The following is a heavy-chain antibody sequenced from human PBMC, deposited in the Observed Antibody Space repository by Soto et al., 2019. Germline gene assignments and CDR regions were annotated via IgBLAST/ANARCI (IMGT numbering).Heavy chain of an antibody. Sequence: SETLSLTCAVSGGSISSGGYSWSWIRQPPGKGLEWIGYIYHSGSTYYNPSLKSRVTISVDRSKNQFSLKLSSVTAADTAVYYCARHDGDAFDIWGQGTMVTVS. J-gene: IGHJ3*02. CDR3: ARHDGDAFDI. CDR2: IYHSGST. D-gene: IGHD1-1*01. V-gene: IGHV4-30-2*01. CDR1: GGSISSGGYS.